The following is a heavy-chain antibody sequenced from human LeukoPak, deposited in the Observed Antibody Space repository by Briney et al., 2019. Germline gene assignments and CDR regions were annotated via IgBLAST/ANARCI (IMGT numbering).Heavy chain of an antibody. CDR1: GFTFSSYA. CDR3: STDILETNWGGY. D-gene: IGHD7-27*01. CDR2: TSGSGGST. Sequence: GGSLRLSCAASGFTFSSYAMSWVRQAPGKGLEWVSATSGSGGSTYYADSVKGRFTISRDNSKNTLYLQMNSLKTEDTAVYYCSTDILETNWGGYWGQGTLVTVSS. J-gene: IGHJ4*02. V-gene: IGHV3-23*01.